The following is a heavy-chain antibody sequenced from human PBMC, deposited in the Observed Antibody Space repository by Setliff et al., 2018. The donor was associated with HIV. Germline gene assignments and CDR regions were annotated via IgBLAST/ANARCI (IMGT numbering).Heavy chain of an antibody. J-gene: IGHJ3*02. V-gene: IGHV4-59*08. CDR3: ARSLVPSGYYYGRHAFDI. CDR1: GASIRGHY. Sequence: SETLSLTCSVSGASIRGHYWCWIRQSPGKGLEWIGNIYYSGNTNYNPSFKSRVTISVDTSKNQFSLRVNSVTAADTAVYYCARSLVPSGYYYGRHAFDIWGQGTKVTVSS. CDR2: IYYSGNT. D-gene: IGHD3-22*01.